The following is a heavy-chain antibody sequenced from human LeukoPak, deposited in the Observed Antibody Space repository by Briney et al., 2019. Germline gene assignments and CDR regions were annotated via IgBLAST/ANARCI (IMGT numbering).Heavy chain of an antibody. CDR2: IYYSGST. J-gene: IGHJ3*02. CDR1: GGSISSGGYY. V-gene: IGHV4-31*03. CDR3: ARSGNFHDYGDHSDAFDI. D-gene: IGHD4-17*01. Sequence: SQTLSLTSTVSGGSISSGGYYWSWIRQHPGKGLEWIGYIYYSGSTYYNPSLKSRVTISVDTSKNQFSLKLSSVTAADTAVYYCARSGNFHDYGDHSDAFDIWGQGTMVTVSS.